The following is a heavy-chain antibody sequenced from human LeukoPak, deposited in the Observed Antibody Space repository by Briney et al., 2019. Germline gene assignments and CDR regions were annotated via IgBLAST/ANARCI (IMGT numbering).Heavy chain of an antibody. J-gene: IGHJ4*02. D-gene: IGHD5-12*01. CDR3: ARQESLGYEGFDY. V-gene: IGHV5-51*01. Sequence: GESLQISCKGSGYSFTSYWIGWVRQMPGKGLEWMGIIYPGDSDTRYSPSFQGQVTLSADKSISTAYLQWSSLKASDTAMYYCARQESLGYEGFDYWGQGTLVTVSS. CDR1: GYSFTSYW. CDR2: IYPGDSDT.